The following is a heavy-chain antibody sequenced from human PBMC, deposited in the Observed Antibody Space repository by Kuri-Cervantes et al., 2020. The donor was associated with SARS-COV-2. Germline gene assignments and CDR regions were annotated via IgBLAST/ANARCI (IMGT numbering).Heavy chain of an antibody. V-gene: IGHV4-59*12. Sequence: GSLRLSCTVSGGSLTNYYWTWIRQTPGKGLEWIGYIYYSGTTESNPSLKSRVTMSVDASKNQLSLRLNSVTAADTAIYYCARDLWGGDYWGQGILVTVSS. CDR1: GGSLTNYY. CDR3: ARDLWGGDY. J-gene: IGHJ4*02. D-gene: IGHD2-21*01. CDR2: IYYSGTT.